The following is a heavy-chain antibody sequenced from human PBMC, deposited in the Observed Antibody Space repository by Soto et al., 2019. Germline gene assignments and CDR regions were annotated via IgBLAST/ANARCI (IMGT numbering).Heavy chain of an antibody. D-gene: IGHD3-22*01. Sequence: PGWSLRLSCAASGFTFSSYAMSLVRQAPGKGLEWVSAISGSGGSTYYADSVKGRFTISRDNSKNTLYLQMNSLRAEDTAVYYCAKGPTYYYDSSGYNWFEPWGKGNLVTVSS. V-gene: IGHV3-23*01. CDR3: AKGPTYYYDSSGYNWFEP. J-gene: IGHJ5*02. CDR1: GFTFSSYA. CDR2: ISGSGGST.